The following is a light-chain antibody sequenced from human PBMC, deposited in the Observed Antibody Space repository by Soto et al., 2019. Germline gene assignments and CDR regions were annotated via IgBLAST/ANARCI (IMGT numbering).Light chain of an antibody. CDR3: QQSSSSPPIT. CDR1: QNIDNY. CDR2: AAS. J-gene: IGKJ5*01. Sequence: DIQLTQSPSSLSASLGDRVTISCRASQNIDNYLHWYQQKSGKAPEALIYAASSLRDGVSSRFSGSGYGTEFTLTINNLQPEDFATYVCQQSSSSPPITFGQGTRLDI. V-gene: IGKV1-39*01.